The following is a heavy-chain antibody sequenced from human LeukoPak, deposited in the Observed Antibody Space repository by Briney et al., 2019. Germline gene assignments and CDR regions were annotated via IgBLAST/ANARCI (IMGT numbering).Heavy chain of an antibody. V-gene: IGHV4-39*01. CDR3: ARVVVVVAASLYYFDY. J-gene: IGHJ4*02. D-gene: IGHD2-15*01. CDR2: IYYSGTT. Sequence: SETLSLTCTVSRGSISSTSYYWGWIRQPPGKGLEWIGTIYYSGTTYYNPSLKSRVTTSVDTSKNQFSLKLSSVTAADTAVYYCARVVVVVAASLYYFDYWGQGTLVTVSS. CDR1: RGSISSTSYY.